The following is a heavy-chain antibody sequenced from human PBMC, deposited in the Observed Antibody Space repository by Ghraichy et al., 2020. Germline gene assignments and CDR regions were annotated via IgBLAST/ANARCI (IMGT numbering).Heavy chain of an antibody. J-gene: IGHJ6*02. V-gene: IGHV3-49*03. D-gene: IGHD6-6*01. CDR3: TRGSSYYYYGMDV. CDR2: IRSKAYGGTT. Sequence: GESLNISCTASGFTFGDYAMSWFRQAPGKGLEWVGFIRSKAYGGTTEYAASVKGRFTISRDDSKSIAYLQMNSLKTEDTAVYYCTRGSSYYYYGMDVWGQGTTVTVSS. CDR1: GFTFGDYA.